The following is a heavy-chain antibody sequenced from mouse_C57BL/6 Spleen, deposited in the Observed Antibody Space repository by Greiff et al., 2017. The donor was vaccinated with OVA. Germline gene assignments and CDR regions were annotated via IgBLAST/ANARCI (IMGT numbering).Heavy chain of an antibody. V-gene: IGHV1-52*01. CDR1: GYTFTSYW. CDR3: ERLGNYYGKGGNFDY. Sequence: VQLQQPGAELVRPGSSVKLSCKASGYTFTSYWMHWVKQRPIQGLEWIGNIDPSDSETHYNQKFKDKATLTVDKSSSTAYMQLSSLTSEDSAVYYCERLGNYYGKGGNFDYWGQGTTLTVSS. D-gene: IGHD1-1*01. J-gene: IGHJ2*01. CDR2: IDPSDSET.